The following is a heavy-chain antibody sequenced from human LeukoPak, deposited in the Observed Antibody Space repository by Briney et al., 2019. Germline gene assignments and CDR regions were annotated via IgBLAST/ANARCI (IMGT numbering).Heavy chain of an antibody. V-gene: IGHV3-7*01. CDR3: ARDKIVVVVAATTGGWFDP. D-gene: IGHD2-15*01. CDR2: IKQDGSEK. J-gene: IGHJ5*02. CDR1: GFTFSSYW. Sequence: QPGGSLRLSCAASGFTFSSYWMSWVRQAPGKGLEWVANIKQDGSEKYYVDSVKGRFTISRDNAKNSLYLQTNSLRAEDTAVYYCARDKIVVVVAATTGGWFDPWGQGTLVTVSS.